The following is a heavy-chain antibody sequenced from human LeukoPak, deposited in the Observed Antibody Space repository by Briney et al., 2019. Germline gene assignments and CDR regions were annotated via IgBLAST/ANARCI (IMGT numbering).Heavy chain of an antibody. D-gene: IGHD1-26*01. CDR2: INHSGST. Sequence: SETLSLTCAVYGGSFSGYYWSWIRQPPGKGLEWIGEINHSGSTNYNPSLKSRVTISVDTSKNQFSLKLSSVTAADTAVYYCARGGGSYSNNYYYYYYMDVWGKGTTVTVSS. J-gene: IGHJ6*03. CDR1: GGSFSGYY. V-gene: IGHV4-34*01. CDR3: ARGGGSYSNNYYYYYYMDV.